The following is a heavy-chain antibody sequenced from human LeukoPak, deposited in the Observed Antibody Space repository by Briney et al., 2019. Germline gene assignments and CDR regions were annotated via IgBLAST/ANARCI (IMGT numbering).Heavy chain of an antibody. CDR2: ISGYNGNT. J-gene: IGHJ4*02. D-gene: IGHD1-26*01. CDR1: GYTFTSYG. Sequence: ASVKVSCKASGYTFTSYGIMWVRQAPGQGLEWMGWISGYNGNTNYAQKLQGRLTMTTDTSTSTAYMEVRSLRSDDTAVYYCARDALSRVGATYDWGQGTLVTVSS. CDR3: ARDALSRVGATYD. V-gene: IGHV1-18*04.